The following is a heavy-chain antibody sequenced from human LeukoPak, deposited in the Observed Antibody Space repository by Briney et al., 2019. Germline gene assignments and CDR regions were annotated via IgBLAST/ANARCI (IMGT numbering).Heavy chain of an antibody. CDR1: GGSFSGYY. Sequence: SETLSLTCAVYGGSFSGYYWSWIRQPPGKGLEWIGEINHSGSTNYNPSLKSRVTISVDTSKNQFSLKLSSVTAADTAVYYCARCQGSSGYYYDLSFDYWGQGTLVTVSS. CDR2: INHSGST. V-gene: IGHV4-34*01. D-gene: IGHD3-22*01. J-gene: IGHJ4*02. CDR3: ARCQGSSGYYYDLSFDY.